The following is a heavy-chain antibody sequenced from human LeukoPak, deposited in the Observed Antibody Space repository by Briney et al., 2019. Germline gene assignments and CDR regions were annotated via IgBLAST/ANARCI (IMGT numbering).Heavy chain of an antibody. Sequence: SETLSLTCTVSGGSISSYYWSWIRQPAGKGLEWIGRIYTSGSTNYNPSLKSRVTMSVDTSKNQFSLKLSSVTAADTAVYYCARDYGDYDVYYFDYWGQGTLVTVSS. J-gene: IGHJ4*02. CDR3: ARDYGDYDVYYFDY. CDR1: GGSISSYY. CDR2: IYTSGST. V-gene: IGHV4-4*07. D-gene: IGHD4-17*01.